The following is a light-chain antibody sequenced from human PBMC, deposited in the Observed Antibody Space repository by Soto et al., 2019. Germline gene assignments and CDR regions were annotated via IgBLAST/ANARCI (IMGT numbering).Light chain of an antibody. CDR2: SNN. CDR3: AAWDGSLNGVV. CDR1: SSNIGSNT. Sequence: QSVLTQPPSASGTPGQRVTISCSGSSSNIGSNTVNWYQQLTGTAPQLFIYSNNQRPSGVPDRFSGSKSGTSASLAISGLQSEDEADYYWAAWDGSLNGVVFGGGTKLTVL. J-gene: IGLJ2*01. V-gene: IGLV1-44*01.